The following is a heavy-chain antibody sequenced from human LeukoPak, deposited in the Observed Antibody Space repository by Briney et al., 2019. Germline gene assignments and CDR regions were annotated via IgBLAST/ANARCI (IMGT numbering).Heavy chain of an antibody. Sequence: GGSLRLSCAASGFTFSSYWMSWVRQTPGKGLEWVANINQDGREKYYVDSVKGRFTISRDNAKNSLYLQMNSLRAEDTAVYSCAKYTSGTSYRGLDQWGHGTLVTVYS. D-gene: IGHD3-10*01. V-gene: IGHV3-7*05. CDR3: AKYTSGTSYRGLDQ. J-gene: IGHJ4*01. CDR1: GFTFSSYW. CDR2: INQDGREK.